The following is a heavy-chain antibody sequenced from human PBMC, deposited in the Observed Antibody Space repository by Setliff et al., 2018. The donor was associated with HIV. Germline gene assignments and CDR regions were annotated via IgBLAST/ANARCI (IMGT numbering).Heavy chain of an antibody. D-gene: IGHD3-3*01. CDR1: GGSISSSSYY. CDR3: ASRWGLFGVAPT. V-gene: IGHV4-39*01. J-gene: IGHJ5*02. Sequence: PSETLSLTCTVSGGSISSSSYYWGWIRQPPGKGLEWIGSIYYSGSTYYNPSLKSRVTISVDTSKNQFSLKLSSVTAADTAVYYCASRWGLFGVAPTWGQGILVTVSS. CDR2: IYYSGST.